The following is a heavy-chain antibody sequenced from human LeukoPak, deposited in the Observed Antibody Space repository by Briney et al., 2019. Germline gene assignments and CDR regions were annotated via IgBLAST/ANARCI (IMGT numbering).Heavy chain of an antibody. CDR3: AWSPIECYHDALDM. CDR2: IYPGDSET. V-gene: IGHV5-51*01. Sequence: GESLKISCDGTLYIFTSCWIVWVRQMPGKGLEWMGIIYPGDSETRYSPSFQGQVTISADQSISTAYLQWGSLKASDTAVYYFAWSPIECYHDALDMWGQGTMVTVSS. J-gene: IGHJ3*02. CDR1: LYIFTSCW. D-gene: IGHD2-15*01.